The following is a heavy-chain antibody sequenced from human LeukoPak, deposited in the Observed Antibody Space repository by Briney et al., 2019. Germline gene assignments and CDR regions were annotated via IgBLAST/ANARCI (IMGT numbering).Heavy chain of an antibody. D-gene: IGHD3-10*01. CDR1: GFTFSSYA. Sequence: GGSLRLSCAASGFTFSSYAMSWVRQAPGKGLEWVSTISGSVVSTYYADSVKGGFTISRDNSKNTLYLQMNSLRAEDTAVYYCAKGDSVNYYGSGSYRNHDAFDIWGQGTMVTVSS. J-gene: IGHJ3*02. V-gene: IGHV3-23*01. CDR3: AKGDSVNYYGSGSYRNHDAFDI. CDR2: ISGSVVST.